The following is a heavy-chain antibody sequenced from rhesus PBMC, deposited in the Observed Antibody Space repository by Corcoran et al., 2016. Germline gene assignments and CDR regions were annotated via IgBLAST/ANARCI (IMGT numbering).Heavy chain of an antibody. CDR2: IYGSGSST. J-gene: IGHJ4*01. CDR3: ARGSRYYYFDY. D-gene: IGHD1-44*02. CDR1: GGSISSSY. V-gene: IGHV4-169*01. Sequence: QLQLQESGPGLVKPSETLSVTCAVSGGSISSSYWSWIRQAPGKGLEWFGYIYGSGSSTTYTPSLKSRVTLSVDTSKNQLSLKLSSVTAADTAVYYCARGSRYYYFDYWGQGVLVTVSS.